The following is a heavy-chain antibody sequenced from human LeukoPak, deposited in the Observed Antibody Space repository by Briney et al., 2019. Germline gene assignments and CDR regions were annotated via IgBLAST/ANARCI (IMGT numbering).Heavy chain of an antibody. CDR3: ARENGPHYALDY. J-gene: IGHJ4*02. Sequence: ASVKVSCKASGYTLTGYYMHWVRQAPGQGLEWMGWINPNSGGTNYAQKFQGRITMTRDTSISTAYMEVSRLRSDDTAVYYCARENGPHYALDYWGQGTLVTVSS. D-gene: IGHD3-16*01. V-gene: IGHV1-2*02. CDR2: INPNSGGT. CDR1: GYTLTGYY.